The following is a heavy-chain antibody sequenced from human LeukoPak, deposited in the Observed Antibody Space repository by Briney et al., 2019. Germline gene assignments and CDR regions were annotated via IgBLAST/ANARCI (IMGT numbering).Heavy chain of an antibody. J-gene: IGHJ4*02. V-gene: IGHV4-30-2*01. CDR3: ARGGHDYGDYLFYSDY. CDR1: GGSISSGGYS. Sequence: PSQTLSLTCAVSGGSISSGGYSWSWIRQPPGKGLEWIGYIYHSGSTYYNPSLKSRVTISVDRSKNQFSLKLSSVTAADTAVYYCARGGHDYGDYLFYSDYWGQGTLVTVSS. D-gene: IGHD4-17*01. CDR2: IYHSGST.